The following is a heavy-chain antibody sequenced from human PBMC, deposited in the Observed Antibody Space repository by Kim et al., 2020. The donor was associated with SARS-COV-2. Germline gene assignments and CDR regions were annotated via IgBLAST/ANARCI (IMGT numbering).Heavy chain of an antibody. D-gene: IGHD2-2*01. CDR3: ARLGAMSIPAAADTYYYYYGMDV. J-gene: IGHJ6*02. CDR2: IYPGDSDT. V-gene: IGHV5-51*01. Sequence: GESLKISCKGSGYSFTSYWIGWVRQMPGKGLEWMGIIYPGDSDTRYSPSFQGQVTISADKSISTAYLQWSSLKASDTAMYYCARLGAMSIPAAADTYYYYYGMDVWGQGTTVTVSS. CDR1: GYSFTSYW.